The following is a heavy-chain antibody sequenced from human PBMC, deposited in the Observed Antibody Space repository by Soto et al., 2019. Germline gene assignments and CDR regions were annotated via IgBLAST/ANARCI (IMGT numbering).Heavy chain of an antibody. Sequence: QVQLVQSGAEVKKPGASVKVSCKASGYTFTIYAMHLVRQAPGQRLEWMGWINAGNGNTKYSQKFQGRVTITRDTSASTAYMELSSLRSEDTAVYYCARDPGYRSGSNWGQGTLVTVSS. CDR3: ARDPGYRSGSN. CDR2: INAGNGNT. CDR1: GYTFTIYA. V-gene: IGHV1-3*01. J-gene: IGHJ4*02. D-gene: IGHD5-18*01.